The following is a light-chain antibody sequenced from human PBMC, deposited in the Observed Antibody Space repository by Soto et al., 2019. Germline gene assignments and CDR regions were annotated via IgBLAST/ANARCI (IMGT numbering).Light chain of an antibody. J-gene: IGKJ1*01. CDR2: AAS. V-gene: IGKV1-27*01. Sequence: DIQMTQSPSSLSASVRDRVTITCRARQGISNYLAWYQQKPGKVPKLIIYAASTLQSGVPSRFSASGSGTEFTLTISSLQPEDVATYYWQKYDSAPWTFGQGTKVEIK. CDR3: QKYDSAPWT. CDR1: QGISNY.